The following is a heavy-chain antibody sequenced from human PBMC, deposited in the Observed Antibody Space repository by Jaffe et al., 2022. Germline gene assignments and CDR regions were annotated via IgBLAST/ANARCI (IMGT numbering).Heavy chain of an antibody. Sequence: QVQLQESGPGLVKPSETLSLTCTVSGGSISSYYWSWIRQPPGKGLEWIGYIYYSGSTNYNPSLKSRVTISVDTSKNQFSLKLSSVTAADTAVYYCARDGVFWSGYPDAFDIWGQGTMVTVSS. J-gene: IGHJ3*02. CDR2: IYYSGST. CDR1: GGSISSYY. D-gene: IGHD3-3*01. CDR3: ARDGVFWSGYPDAFDI. V-gene: IGHV4-59*01.